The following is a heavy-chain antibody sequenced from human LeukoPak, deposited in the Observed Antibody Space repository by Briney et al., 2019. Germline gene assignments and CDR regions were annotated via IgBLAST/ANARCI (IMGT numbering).Heavy chain of an antibody. CDR2: IYYSGST. Sequence: SETLSLTCTVSGGSISSYYWGWIRQPPGKGLEWIGSIYYSGSTYYNPSLKSRVTISVDTSKNQFSLKLSSVTAEDTAVYYCAKDGRYCGGDCYPSYFDYWGQGTLVTVSS. J-gene: IGHJ4*02. CDR1: GGSISSYY. D-gene: IGHD2-21*02. CDR3: AKDGRYCGGDCYPSYFDY. V-gene: IGHV4-39*07.